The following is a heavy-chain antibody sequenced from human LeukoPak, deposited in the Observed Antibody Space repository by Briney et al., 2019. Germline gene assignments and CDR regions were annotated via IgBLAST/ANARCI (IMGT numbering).Heavy chain of an antibody. CDR3: ARERSWNGPLDY. J-gene: IGHJ4*02. CDR1: GFIFSDST. Sequence: GRSLRLSCAASGFIFSDSTMHWVRQAPGKGLEWVAAASFHGSNTYYADSMKGRFTISRDNSKNTVYLQMNSLRTEDMAVYYCARERSWNGPLDYWGQGTLVTVSS. CDR2: ASFHGSNT. D-gene: IGHD1-1*01. V-gene: IGHV3-30*04.